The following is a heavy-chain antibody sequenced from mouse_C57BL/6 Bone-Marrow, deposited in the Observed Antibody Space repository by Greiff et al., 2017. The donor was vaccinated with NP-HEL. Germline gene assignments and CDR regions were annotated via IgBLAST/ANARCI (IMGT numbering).Heavy chain of an antibody. V-gene: IGHV1-81*01. Sequence: QVQLQQSGAELARPGASVKLSCKASGYTFTSYGISWVKQRTGQGLEWIGEIYPRSGNTYYNEKFKGKATLTADKSSSTAYMELRSLTSEDSAVYFGASDYYDYDGFAYWGQGTLVTVSA. CDR3: ASDYYDYDGFAY. CDR2: IYPRSGNT. CDR1: GYTFTSYG. D-gene: IGHD2-4*01. J-gene: IGHJ3*01.